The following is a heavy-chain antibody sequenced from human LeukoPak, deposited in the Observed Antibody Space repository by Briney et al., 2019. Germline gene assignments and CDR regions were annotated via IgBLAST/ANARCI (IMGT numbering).Heavy chain of an antibody. Sequence: PSEALSLTSTVSCGFTSSYYWRWSRPPAREGVWWIGRIYTSGSTNYNPSLKSRVTMSVGTSKNQFSLKLSFVTAADTALYYCARSYGSGKTDYWGQGTLVTVSS. D-gene: IGHD3-10*01. V-gene: IGHV4-4*07. CDR2: IYTSGST. J-gene: IGHJ4*02. CDR3: ARSYGSGKTDY. CDR1: CGFTSSYY.